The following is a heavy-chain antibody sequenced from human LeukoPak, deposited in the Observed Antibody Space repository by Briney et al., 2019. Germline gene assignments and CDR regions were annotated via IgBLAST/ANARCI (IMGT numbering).Heavy chain of an antibody. CDR1: GFTFSSYA. CDR3: ARGGITIFGVVSTYYYGMHV. CDR2: ISYDGSNK. Sequence: GRSLRLSCAASGFTFSSYAMHWVRQAPGQGLEWVAVISYDGSNKYYADSVKGRFTISRDNSKSTLYLQMNSLRAEDTAVYYCARGGITIFGVVSTYYYGMHVWGQGTTVTVSS. J-gene: IGHJ6*02. V-gene: IGHV3-30-3*01. D-gene: IGHD3-3*01.